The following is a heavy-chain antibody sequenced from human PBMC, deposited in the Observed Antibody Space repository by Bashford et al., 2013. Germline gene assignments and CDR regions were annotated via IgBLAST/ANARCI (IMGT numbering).Heavy chain of an antibody. D-gene: IGHD1-26*01. CDR3: ARDGPVVGVWNAFDV. CDR2: INPNPNSGAT. V-gene: IGHV1-2*02. Sequence: WVRQAPGQGLEWMGWINPNPNSGATKSAQKFQGRVTMTRDTSISTAYMELSSLTSDDTAVYYCARDGPVVGVWNAFDVWGQGTSGHRLL. J-gene: IGHJ3*01.